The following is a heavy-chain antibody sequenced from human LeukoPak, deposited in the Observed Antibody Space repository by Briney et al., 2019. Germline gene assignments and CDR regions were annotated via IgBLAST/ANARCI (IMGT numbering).Heavy chain of an antibody. D-gene: IGHD1-1*01. V-gene: IGHV4-39*07. CDR3: ARDELERRGDYYGMDV. CDR2: IYHSGST. Sequence: SETLSLTCTVSGGSISSSSYYWGWIRQPPGKGLEWIGSIYHSGSTYYNPSLKSRVTISVDTSKNQFSLKLSSVTAADTAVYYCARDELERRGDYYGMDVWGQGTTVTVSS. CDR1: GGSISSSSYY. J-gene: IGHJ6*02.